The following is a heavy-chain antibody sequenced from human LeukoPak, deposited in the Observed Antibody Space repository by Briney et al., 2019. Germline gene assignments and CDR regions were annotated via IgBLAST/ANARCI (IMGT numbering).Heavy chain of an antibody. CDR1: GHTFTRDA. V-gene: IGHV7-4-1*02. CDR2: IDTQTGNP. J-gene: IGHJ6*03. D-gene: IGHD3-10*01. Sequence: ASVKVSCKASGHTFTRDAMNWVRQAPGQGLEYMGWIDTQTGNPTYAQGFTRRFVFSLDTSVSTAYLQISSLKAEDTAVYYCARKSMVQHMDVWGNGTTVIVSS. CDR3: ARKSMVQHMDV.